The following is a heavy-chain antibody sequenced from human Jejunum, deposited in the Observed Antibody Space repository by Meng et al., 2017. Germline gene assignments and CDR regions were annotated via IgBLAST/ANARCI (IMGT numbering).Heavy chain of an antibody. CDR2: ILSNKDGGTR. CDR3: TTYRMGEHIPPLVEY. V-gene: IGHV3-15*01. CDR1: GFTFSHAW. Sequence: GESLKISCVASGFTFSHAWMSWVRQAPGKGLEWLGRILSNKDGGTRDYAAPVKGRFIISRDDSESTLYLHMNSLETEDTALYYCTTYRMGEHIPPLVEYWGQGTLVTVSS. D-gene: IGHD3-16*01. J-gene: IGHJ4*02.